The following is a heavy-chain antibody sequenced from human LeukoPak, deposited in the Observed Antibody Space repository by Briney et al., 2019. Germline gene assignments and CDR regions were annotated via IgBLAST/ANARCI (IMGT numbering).Heavy chain of an antibody. J-gene: IGHJ2*01. CDR3: ARVDGYFDP. CDR1: GDSISRSSYY. D-gene: IGHD3/OR15-3a*01. CDR2: IFYSGST. Sequence: PSETLSFTCTVSGDSISRSSYYWGWIRQPPGKGLEWIGSIFYSGSTYYNPSLKSRVSISVDTSKNQFSLKLTSVTAADTAVYYCARVDGYFDPWGRGTLVTVSS. V-gene: IGHV4-39*01.